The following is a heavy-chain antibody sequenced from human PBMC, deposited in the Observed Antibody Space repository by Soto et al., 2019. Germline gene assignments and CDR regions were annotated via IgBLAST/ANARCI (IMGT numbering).Heavy chain of an antibody. V-gene: IGHV3-23*01. CDR1: GFTFSTYA. J-gene: IGHJ6*02. Sequence: PRGSLRFSCAASGFTFSTYAMNWVRQAPGKGLEWVSAISGGGGSTYYADSVKGRVTISRDNSKNTLYLQMNSLRAEDTAVYYCAKVSLGALTFTDYYYYGLDVWGQGTTVTVSS. CDR2: ISGGGGST. CDR3: AKVSLGALTFTDYYYYGLDV. D-gene: IGHD1-26*01.